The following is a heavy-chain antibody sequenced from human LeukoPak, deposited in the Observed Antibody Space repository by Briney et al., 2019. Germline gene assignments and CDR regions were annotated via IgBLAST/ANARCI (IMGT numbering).Heavy chain of an antibody. J-gene: IGHJ4*02. V-gene: IGHV1-2*02. D-gene: IGHD6-19*01. CDR3: ARGSPAVAAQKGDY. Sequence: ASVKVSCKASGYTFTGYYMHWVRRAPGQGLEWMGWINPNSGGTNYAQKFQGRVTMTRDTSISTAYMELSRLRSDDTAVYYCARGSPAVAAQKGDYWGQGTLVTVSS. CDR1: GYTFTGYY. CDR2: INPNSGGT.